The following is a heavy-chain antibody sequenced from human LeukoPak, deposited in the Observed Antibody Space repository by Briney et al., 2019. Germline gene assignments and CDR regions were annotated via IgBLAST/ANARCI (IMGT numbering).Heavy chain of an antibody. Sequence: GESLKISCKGSGYSFTSYWIGWVRQMPGKGLEWMGIIYPGDSDTRYSPSFQGQVTISADKSISTAYLQWSSLKASGTAMYYCARRYSGYDSFTYGMDVWGQGTTVTVSS. CDR3: ARRYSGYDSFTYGMDV. CDR2: IYPGDSDT. V-gene: IGHV5-51*01. D-gene: IGHD5-12*01. J-gene: IGHJ6*02. CDR1: GYSFTSYW.